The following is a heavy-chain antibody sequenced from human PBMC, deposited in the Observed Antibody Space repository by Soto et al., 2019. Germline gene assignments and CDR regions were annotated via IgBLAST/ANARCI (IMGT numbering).Heavy chain of an antibody. V-gene: IGHV5-51*01. CDR1: GYSFTSYW. Sequence: LGESLKISCKGSGYSFTSYWIGWVRQMPGKGLEWMGIIYPGDSDTRYSPSFQGQVTISADKSISTAYLQWSSLKASDTAMYYCARPGSGYSSGWYGDYWGQGTLVTVSS. D-gene: IGHD6-19*01. CDR2: IYPGDSDT. J-gene: IGHJ4*02. CDR3: ARPGSGYSSGWYGDY.